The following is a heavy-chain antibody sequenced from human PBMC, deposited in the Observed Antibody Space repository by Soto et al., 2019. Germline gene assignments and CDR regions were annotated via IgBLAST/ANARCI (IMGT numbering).Heavy chain of an antibody. CDR1: GFTFSTYG. J-gene: IGHJ3*02. CDR3: AKDQSHAFDI. CDR2: ISYDGSDK. V-gene: IGHV3-30*18. Sequence: QVQLVESGGGVVQPGRSLRLSCVASGFTFSTYGMYWVRQAPGKGLEWVAVISYDGSDKYYADSVKGRFTISRDNSKNTLYLQMNILRAEDTAVYYCAKDQSHAFDIWGQGTMVTVSS.